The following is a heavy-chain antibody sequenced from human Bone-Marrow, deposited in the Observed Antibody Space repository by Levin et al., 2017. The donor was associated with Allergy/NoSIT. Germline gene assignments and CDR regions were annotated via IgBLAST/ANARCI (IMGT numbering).Heavy chain of an antibody. J-gene: IGHJ3*02. V-gene: IGHV3-7*01. CDR1: GFTFSGYW. CDR3: ARDRNSGYSGGDALDI. CDR2: IKEDGSKQ. Sequence: GESLKISCVGSGFTFSGYWMSWVRQAPGKGLEWVANIKEDGSKQYRVDSVKGRFTLSRDNAKNSLYLQMNSLRAEDTAVYYCARDRNSGYSGGDALDIWGQGTMVTVSS. D-gene: IGHD3-22*01.